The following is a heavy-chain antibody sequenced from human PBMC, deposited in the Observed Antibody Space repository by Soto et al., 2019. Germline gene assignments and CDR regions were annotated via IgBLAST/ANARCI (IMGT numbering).Heavy chain of an antibody. CDR2: IYHTGST. Sequence: SETLSLTCCVSAGSRSNYYWTWIRQSPGMGLEWIGEIYHTGSTKYNPSLKSRVAISVDMSKNQFSLTLSSVTPADTAVYYCARIAMTGTSIDYWGQGTLVTVSS. V-gene: IGHV4-59*03. D-gene: IGHD6-19*01. J-gene: IGHJ4*02. CDR3: ARIAMTGTSIDY. CDR1: AGSRSNYY.